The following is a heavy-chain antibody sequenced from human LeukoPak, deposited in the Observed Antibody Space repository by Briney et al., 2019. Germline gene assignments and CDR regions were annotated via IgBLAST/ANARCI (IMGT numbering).Heavy chain of an antibody. CDR3: ARDWDLDY. V-gene: IGHV3-66*01. J-gene: IGHJ4*02. CDR1: GFTVSSKY. Sequence: PGGSLRLSCAASGFTVSSKYMSWVRQAPGKGLECVSVIYGGGTTFYADSVMGRFTISRDNSENTLYLQMNSLRVEDTALYYCARDWDLDYWGQGTLVTVSS. D-gene: IGHD1-26*01. CDR2: IYGGGTT.